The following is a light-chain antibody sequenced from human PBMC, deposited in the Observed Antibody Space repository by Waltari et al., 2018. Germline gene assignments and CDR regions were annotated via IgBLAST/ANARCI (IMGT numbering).Light chain of an antibody. J-gene: IGLJ1*01. CDR2: QDS. Sequence: SYEVTQPPSVSVSPGQTASITCSGDNLDNKYVYWYQQKAGQSPALVIYQDSKRPSGIPARFSGSNSGNTATLTISGTQALDEADYYCQAWDSSRGYVFGTGTKVTVL. V-gene: IGLV3-1*01. CDR1: NLDNKY. CDR3: QAWDSSRGYV.